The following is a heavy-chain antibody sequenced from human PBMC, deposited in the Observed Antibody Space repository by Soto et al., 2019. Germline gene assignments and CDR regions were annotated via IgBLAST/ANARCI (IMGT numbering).Heavy chain of an antibody. CDR3: ASWDYDVLTGYSYDD. V-gene: IGHV1-69*01. J-gene: IGHJ4*02. CDR1: GGTFNNYG. Sequence: QVQLVQSGAEVKKPGSSVKVSCKASGGTFNNYGMGWLRQAPGQGLERLGGIIPMIGRTNYAQKFQGRLTLTADASRSTDYMEVRSLRSDDTAVYYCASWDYDVLTGYSYDDWGQGTLVTVSS. D-gene: IGHD3-9*01. CDR2: IIPMIGRT.